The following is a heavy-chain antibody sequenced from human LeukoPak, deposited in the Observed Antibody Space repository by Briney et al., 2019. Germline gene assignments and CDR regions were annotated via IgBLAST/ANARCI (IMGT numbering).Heavy chain of an antibody. CDR1: GFTFNTYS. CDR3: ARDHNWNDDPNY. CDR2: ISSSGTYK. D-gene: IGHD1-1*01. J-gene: IGHJ4*02. V-gene: IGHV3-21*01. Sequence: GGSLRLSCAASGFTFNTYSMNWVRQAPGKGLEWVSSISSSGTYKYYTDSVKGRFTISRDNAKNSLCLQMNSLRAEDTAVYYCARDHNWNDDPNYWGQGTLVTVSS.